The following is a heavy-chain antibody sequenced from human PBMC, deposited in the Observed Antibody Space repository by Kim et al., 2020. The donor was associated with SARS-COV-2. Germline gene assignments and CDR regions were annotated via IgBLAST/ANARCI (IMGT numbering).Heavy chain of an antibody. Sequence: SETLSLTCTVSGCSISSYYWSWIRQPAGKGLEWIGRIYISGATNYNPSLKRRVTMSLDTSNNQLSLKLASVTAADTAVYYCAKEGPTPVTRFDSWGQGT. CDR1: GCSISSYY. D-gene: IGHD4-17*01. J-gene: IGHJ4*02. V-gene: IGHV4-4*07. CDR2: IYISGAT. CDR3: AKEGPTPVTRFDS.